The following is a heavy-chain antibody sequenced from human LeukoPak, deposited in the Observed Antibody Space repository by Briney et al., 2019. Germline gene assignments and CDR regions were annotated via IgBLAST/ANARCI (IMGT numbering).Heavy chain of an antibody. D-gene: IGHD6-13*01. Sequence: GASVKVSCKVSGYTLTELSMHWVRQAPGKGLEWMGGFDPEDGETIYAQKFQGRVTMTEGTSTDTAYMELSSLRSEDTAVYYCATELIRGIAAAGYYYYYGMDVWGQGTTVTVSS. V-gene: IGHV1-24*01. CDR2: FDPEDGET. J-gene: IGHJ6*02. CDR3: ATELIRGIAAAGYYYYYGMDV. CDR1: GYTLTELS.